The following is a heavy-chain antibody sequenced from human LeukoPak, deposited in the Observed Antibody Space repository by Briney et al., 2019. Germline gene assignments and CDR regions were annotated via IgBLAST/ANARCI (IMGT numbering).Heavy chain of an antibody. V-gene: IGHV1-69*13. CDR3: ARLLGGYSNYYYYGMDV. CDR2: IIPIFGTA. D-gene: IGHD4-11*01. CDR1: GGTFSSYA. J-gene: IGHJ6*02. Sequence: SVKVSCKASGGTFSSYAISWVRQAPGQGLEWMGGIIPIFGTANYAQKFQGRVTITADESTSTAYMELSSLRSEDTAVYYCARLLGGYSNYYYYGMDVWGQGTTVTVSS.